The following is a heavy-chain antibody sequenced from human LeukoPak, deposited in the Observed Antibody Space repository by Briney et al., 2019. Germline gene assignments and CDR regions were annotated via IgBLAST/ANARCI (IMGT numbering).Heavy chain of an antibody. J-gene: IGHJ4*02. CDR2: IKSDGSST. CDR3: SGRTVTTYRY. CDR1: GFTFSTYW. D-gene: IGHD4-17*01. V-gene: IGHV3-74*01. Sequence: GGSLRLSCAASGFTFSTYWMHWVRQAPGKGLVWVSRIKSDGSSTTYADSVKGRFTISRDNAKNSLYLQMNSLRAEDTAVYCASGRTVTTYRYWGQGTLVTVSS.